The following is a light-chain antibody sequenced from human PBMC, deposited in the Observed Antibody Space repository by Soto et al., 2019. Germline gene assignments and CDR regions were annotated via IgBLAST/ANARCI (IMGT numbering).Light chain of an antibody. CDR1: QSVSSSY. V-gene: IGKV3-20*01. J-gene: IGKJ1*01. CDR2: GAS. CDR3: QQYGSSPGT. Sequence: EIVLTQSPDTLSLSPGERATLSCRASQSVSSSYLAWYQQKPGQAPRLLIYGASSRATGIPDRFSGSGSGTDFSLTISRLEAEDFAVYYCQQYGSSPGTFGQGTKVEI.